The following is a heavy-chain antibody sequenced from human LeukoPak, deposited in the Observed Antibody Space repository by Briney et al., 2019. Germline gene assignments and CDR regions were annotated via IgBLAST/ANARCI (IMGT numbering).Heavy chain of an antibody. CDR1: GGSISSSSYY. J-gene: IGHJ4*02. V-gene: IGHV4-39*07. D-gene: IGHD6-13*01. CDR2: IYYSGST. Sequence: PSETLSLTCTVSGGSISSSSYYWGWIRQPPGKGLEWIGSIYYSGSTYYNPSLKSRVTISVDTSKNQFSLKLSSVTAADTAVYYCARVKARDLQYSSSWCDYWGQGTLVTVSS. CDR3: ARVKARDLQYSSSWCDY.